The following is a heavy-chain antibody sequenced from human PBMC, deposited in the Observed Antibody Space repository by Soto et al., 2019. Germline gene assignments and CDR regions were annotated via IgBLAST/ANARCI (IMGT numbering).Heavy chain of an antibody. V-gene: IGHV3-48*03. D-gene: IGHD7-27*01. J-gene: IGHJ4*02. CDR1: GFTFNTYE. Sequence: EVQLVESGGDLVQPGGSLRLSCAASGFTFNTYEMSWVRQAPGKGLEWVSYISSSGDTKHYADSVKGRFTVSRDNAKNSLYLQMNSLRAGDTALYYCARGTGGYIPRAIDLRYWGQGTLVTVSS. CDR3: ARGTGGYIPRAIDLRY. CDR2: ISSSGDTK.